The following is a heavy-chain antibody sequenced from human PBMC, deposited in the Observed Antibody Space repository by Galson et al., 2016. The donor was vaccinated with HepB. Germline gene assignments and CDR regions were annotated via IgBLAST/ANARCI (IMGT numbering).Heavy chain of an antibody. D-gene: IGHD2-15*01. CDR1: GFTFGDYA. J-gene: IGHJ3*01. Sequence: SLRLSCAASGFTFGDYAMHWVRQAPGKGLEWVAGISWNSGSIDYADSVKGRFTISRDNAKNSLYLQMNSLRTEDTALYYCTKDTRPRMAPRSDSICGMDVWGLGTMVTVSS. V-gene: IGHV3-9*01. CDR2: ISWNSGSI. CDR3: TKDTRPRMAPRSDSICGMDV.